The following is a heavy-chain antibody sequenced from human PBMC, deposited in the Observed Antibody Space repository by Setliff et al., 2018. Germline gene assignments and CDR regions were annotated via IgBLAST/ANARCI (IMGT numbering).Heavy chain of an antibody. V-gene: IGHV1-18*01. CDR2: ISTYTGKT. J-gene: IGHJ3*01. D-gene: IGHD2-2*01. CDR1: GYTFSTYG. Sequence: ASVKVSCKASGYTFSTYGINWVRQAPGQGPEWMGMISTYTGKTSYAQKFQGGVTMTTDTSTGTGYMELRSLRSDDTAVYFCARFGGSCSSSSCYASDLWGQGTMVTVSS. CDR3: ARFGGSCSSSSCYASDL.